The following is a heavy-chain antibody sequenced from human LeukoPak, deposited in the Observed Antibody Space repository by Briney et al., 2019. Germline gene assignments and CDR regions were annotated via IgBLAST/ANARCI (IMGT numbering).Heavy chain of an antibody. CDR1: GYTFTRHG. Sequence: ASVKVSCKASGYTFTRHGFSWVRQAPGQGLEWLGWISSHNGDTKYAQRFHGRVTMTTDISTTTAYLELRSLTSDDTAVYYCARWGNSNWWEHLGDYWGQGTLVTVSS. J-gene: IGHJ4*02. V-gene: IGHV1-18*01. D-gene: IGHD4-11*01. CDR2: ISSHNGDT. CDR3: ARWGNSNWWEHLGDY.